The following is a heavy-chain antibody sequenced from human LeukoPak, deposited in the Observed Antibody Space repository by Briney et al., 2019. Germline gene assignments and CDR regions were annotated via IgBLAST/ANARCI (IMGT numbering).Heavy chain of an antibody. CDR3: AKEIVVVPAAIPGGYFDY. J-gene: IGHJ4*02. CDR2: ISGSGGST. CDR1: GFTFSSYA. Sequence: GGSLRLSCAASGFTFSSYAMKWVRQAPGKGLEWVSAISGSGGSTYSADSVKGRFTISSDNSKNTLYLQMNSLRAEDTAVYYCAKEIVVVPAAIPGGYFDYWGQGTLVTDSS. V-gene: IGHV3-23*01. D-gene: IGHD2-2*01.